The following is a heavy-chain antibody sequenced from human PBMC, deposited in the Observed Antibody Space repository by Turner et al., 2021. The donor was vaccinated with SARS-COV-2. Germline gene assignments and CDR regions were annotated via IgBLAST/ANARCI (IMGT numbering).Heavy chain of an antibody. Sequence: QVQLQESGPGLVKPSETLSLTCTVTGGSISSYYWSWIRQRPGQGLEWIGYIYYSGSTNYNPSLKSRVTISVDTSKKQFSLKLSSVTAADTAVYYCAKDPWEGSFDYWGQGTLVTVSS. D-gene: IGHD1-26*01. CDR1: GGSISSYY. CDR3: AKDPWEGSFDY. V-gene: IGHV4-59*01. CDR2: IYYSGST. J-gene: IGHJ4*02.